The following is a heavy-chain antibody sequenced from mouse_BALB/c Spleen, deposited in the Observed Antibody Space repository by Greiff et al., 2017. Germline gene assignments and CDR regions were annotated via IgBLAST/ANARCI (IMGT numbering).Heavy chain of an antibody. CDR2: ILPGSGST. J-gene: IGHJ2*01. D-gene: IGHD1-1*01. CDR1: GYTFSSYW. CDR3: ARGGEPDYYGSSYDY. Sequence: VMLVESGAELMKPGASVKISCKATGYTFSSYWIEWVKQRPGHGLEWIGEILPGSGSTNYNEKFKGKATFTADTSSNTAYMQLSSLTSEDSAVYYCARGGEPDYYGSSYDYWGQGTTLTVSS. V-gene: IGHV1-9*01.